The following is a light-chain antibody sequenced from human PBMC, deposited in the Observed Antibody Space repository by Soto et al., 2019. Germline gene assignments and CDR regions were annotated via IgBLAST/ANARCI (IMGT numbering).Light chain of an antibody. CDR2: ENN. V-gene: IGLV1-51*02. J-gene: IGLJ7*01. Sequence: QSVLTQPPSVSAAPGQKVTISCSGSSSNIGNNYVSWYQQFPGTAPKLLIYENNKRPSGIPDRFSGSKSGTSATLGITGLQTGDEADYYCGTWDSSLSVVFGGGTQLTGL. CDR1: SSNIGNNY. CDR3: GTWDSSLSVV.